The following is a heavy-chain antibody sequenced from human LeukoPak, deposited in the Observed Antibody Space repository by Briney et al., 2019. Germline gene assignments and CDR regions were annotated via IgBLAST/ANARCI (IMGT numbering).Heavy chain of an antibody. D-gene: IGHD4-17*01. CDR2: ISYDGSNK. Sequence: GGSLRLSCAASGFTFSSYGMHWVRQAPGKGLEWVAVISYDGSNKYYAESVKGRFTISRDNSKNTLYLQMNSLKPEDTAVYYCAKDFISPYGDYGSFDYWGQGTLVTVSS. CDR3: AKDFISPYGDYGSFDY. CDR1: GFTFSSYG. V-gene: IGHV3-30*18. J-gene: IGHJ4*02.